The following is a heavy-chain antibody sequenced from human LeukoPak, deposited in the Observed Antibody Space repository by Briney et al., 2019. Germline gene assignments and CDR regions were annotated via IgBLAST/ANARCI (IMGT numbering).Heavy chain of an antibody. CDR3: AKRSNSGWNLDY. CDR2: INWSGGRT. V-gene: IGHV3-20*04. D-gene: IGHD6-19*01. Sequence: GGSLRLSCAASGFTFDDYGMWWVRQAPGKGLEWVSGINWSGGRTGYADSVKGRFTISRDNAKNSLYLQMNSLRAEDTALYYCAKRSNSGWNLDYWGQGTLVTVSS. J-gene: IGHJ4*02. CDR1: GFTFDDYG.